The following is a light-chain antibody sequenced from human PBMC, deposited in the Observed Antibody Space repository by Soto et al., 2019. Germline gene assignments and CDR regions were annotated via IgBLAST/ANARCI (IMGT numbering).Light chain of an antibody. J-gene: IGKJ3*01. V-gene: IGKV3-20*01. CDR2: GAS. Sequence: EIVLTQSPATLSLSPGERATLSCRASQSVTSGYLAWYQHRPGQAPRFLIFGASTRATGIPDRFSGSGSGTDVTLTITRRAPEDFVVYYCQHYGDFITFGPGTRVDVK. CDR3: QHYGDFIT. CDR1: QSVTSGY.